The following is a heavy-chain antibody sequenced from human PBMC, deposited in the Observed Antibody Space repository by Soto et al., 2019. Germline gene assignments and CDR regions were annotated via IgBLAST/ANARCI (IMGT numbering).Heavy chain of an antibody. D-gene: IGHD3-3*01. J-gene: IGHJ4*02. V-gene: IGHV3-9*01. CDR3: ENGVAGWYYFDY. CDR1: GFTFGDYA. CDR2: ISWNVGSI. Sequence: EVQLVESEGGLVQPGRSLRLSCAASGFTFGDYAMHWVRQAPGKGLEWVSGISWNVGSIAYADSVKGRFTISRDNAKNSLYLQMNSLRAEDTALYYCENGVAGWYYFDYWGQGTLVTVSS.